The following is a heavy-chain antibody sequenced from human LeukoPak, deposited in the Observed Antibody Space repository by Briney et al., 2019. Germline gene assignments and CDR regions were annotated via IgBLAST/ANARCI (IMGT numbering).Heavy chain of an antibody. V-gene: IGHV4-59*08. CDR3: TRNVEN. D-gene: IGHD1-1*01. CDR2: ISFSGIT. J-gene: IGHJ4*02. CDR1: GSSINIYY. Sequence: PSETLSLTCTVSGSSINIYYWSWIRQSPGKGLEWIGYISFSGITKYNPSLKGRVTMSVDTSKNQLSLNLKSVNAADTAICYCTRNVENWGQGTLVTVSS.